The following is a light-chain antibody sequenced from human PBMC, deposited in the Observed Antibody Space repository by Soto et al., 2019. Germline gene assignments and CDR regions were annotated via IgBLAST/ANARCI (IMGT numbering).Light chain of an antibody. CDR2: VAS. CDR3: QRYNNWPYT. V-gene: IGKV3-15*01. Sequence: EIVMTQSPATRSVSLGERATLSCRAGQSVSSNLAGYRQKRGQAPSFLNYVASTRATGITARFSGSGSGKKFTLNIKGLQSEDFAVYYCQRYNNWPYTFGQGTKLEIK. CDR1: QSVSSN. J-gene: IGKJ2*01.